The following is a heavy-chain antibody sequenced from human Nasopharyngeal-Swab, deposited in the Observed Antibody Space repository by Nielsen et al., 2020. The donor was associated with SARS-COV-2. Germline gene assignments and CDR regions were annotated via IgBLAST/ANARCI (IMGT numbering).Heavy chain of an antibody. V-gene: IGHV1-46*01. J-gene: IGHJ6*02. Sequence: WVRQAPGQGLEWMGIINPTDGSTSYAQKFEGRVTMTRVTSTSTVYMELNSLGSEDTAVYYCARVLPFRITGTSGMDVWGQGTTVTVSS. CDR3: ARVLPFRITGTSGMDV. CDR2: INPTDGST. D-gene: IGHD1-7*01.